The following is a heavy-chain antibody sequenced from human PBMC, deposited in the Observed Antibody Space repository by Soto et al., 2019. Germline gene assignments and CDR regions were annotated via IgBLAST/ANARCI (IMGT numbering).Heavy chain of an antibody. CDR2: IKSKTDGRTT. CDR3: IYYYDSGTHFHVDY. CDR1: GFTFTNAW. V-gene: IGHV3-15*01. Sequence: EVQLVESGGGLGRPGASLRLSCAASGFTFTNAWIHWVRQAPGKGLEWVGRIKSKTDGRTTDLAAPVKGRFTLSTDDSKDKVYLQMNSLKSGDSAVYYCIYYYDSGTHFHVDYWGQGTLVTVSS. D-gene: IGHD3-22*01. J-gene: IGHJ4*02.